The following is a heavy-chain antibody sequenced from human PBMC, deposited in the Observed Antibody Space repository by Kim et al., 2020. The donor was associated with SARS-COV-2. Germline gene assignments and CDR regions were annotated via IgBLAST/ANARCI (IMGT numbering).Heavy chain of an antibody. CDR2: IIPIFGTA. CDR3: ARGDGYCSSTSCYELVLDY. Sequence: SVKVSCKASGGTFSSYVISWVRQAPGQGLEWMGGIIPIFGTANYAQKFQGRVTITADESTSTAYMELSSLRSEDTAVYYCARGDGYCSSTSCYELVLDYWGQRTLVTVSS. J-gene: IGHJ4*02. D-gene: IGHD2-2*01. V-gene: IGHV1-69*13. CDR1: GGTFSSYV.